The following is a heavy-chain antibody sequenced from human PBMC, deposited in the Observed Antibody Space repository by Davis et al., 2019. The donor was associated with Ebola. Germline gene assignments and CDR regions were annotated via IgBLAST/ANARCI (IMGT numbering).Heavy chain of an antibody. V-gene: IGHV3-23*01. CDR2: ISGGGGST. CDR1: GFTFSSYA. Sequence: GESLKISCAASGFTFSSYAMSWVRQAPGKGLEWVSAISGGGGSTYYADSVKGRFTISRDNSKNSLYLQMNSLRAEDTAVYYCARDAYYYDSSGYSYYFDYWGQGTLVTVSS. D-gene: IGHD3-22*01. J-gene: IGHJ4*02. CDR3: ARDAYYYDSSGYSYYFDY.